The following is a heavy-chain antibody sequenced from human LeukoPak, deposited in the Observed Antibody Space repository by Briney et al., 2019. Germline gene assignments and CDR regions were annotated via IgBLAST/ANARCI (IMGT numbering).Heavy chain of an antibody. Sequence: PGRSLRLSCAASGFTFSIYGMHWARQAPGKGLEWVALISYDGINKYYAGSVKGRFTISRDNSKNTLYLQMNSLRAEDTAVYYCAKAAEYSRGWFPFDYWGQGTLVTVSS. CDR3: AKAAEYSRGWFPFDY. J-gene: IGHJ4*02. V-gene: IGHV3-30*18. CDR1: GFTFSIYG. CDR2: ISYDGINK. D-gene: IGHD6-19*01.